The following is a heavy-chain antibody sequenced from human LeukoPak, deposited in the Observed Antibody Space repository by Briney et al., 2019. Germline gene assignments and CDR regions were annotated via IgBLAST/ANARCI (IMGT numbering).Heavy chain of an antibody. V-gene: IGHV1-2*06. CDR1: RYTFTGYY. Sequence: ASVKVSCTASRYTFTGYYMHWVRQAPGQGLEWMGRINPNSGGTNYAQKFQGRVTMTRDTSISTAYMELSRLRSDDTAVYYCARRPFYDSSGYYYVELDYWGQGTLVTVS. D-gene: IGHD3-22*01. J-gene: IGHJ4*02. CDR3: ARRPFYDSSGYYYVELDY. CDR2: INPNSGGT.